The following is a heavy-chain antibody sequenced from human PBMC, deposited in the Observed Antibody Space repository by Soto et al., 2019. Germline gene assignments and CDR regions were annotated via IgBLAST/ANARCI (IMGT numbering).Heavy chain of an antibody. CDR2: IYYSGST. CDR3: ARHLLGANAFDI. CDR1: GGSISSYY. J-gene: IGHJ3*02. D-gene: IGHD3-16*01. V-gene: IGHV4-59*08. Sequence: SETLSLTCTVSGGSISSYYWSWIRQPPGKGLEWIGYIYYSGSTNYNPSLKSRVTISVDTSKNQFSLKLSSVTAADTAVYYCARHLLGANAFDIRGQGTMVTVSS.